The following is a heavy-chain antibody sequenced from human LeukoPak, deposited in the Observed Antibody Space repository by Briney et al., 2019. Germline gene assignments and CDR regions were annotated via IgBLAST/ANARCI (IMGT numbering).Heavy chain of an antibody. CDR3: TMGCRGTYYDPASY. CDR2: IHPADSDT. Sequence: GESLKISCKGAGYTFTINGIGWVRQMPGKDLEWMAIIHPADSDTRYSPSFQGQVSISVDKSISTAYLQWSSLKASDTAMYYCTMGCRGTYYDPASYWSQGILIIVSS. J-gene: IGHJ4*02. D-gene: IGHD1-26*01. V-gene: IGHV5-51*01. CDR1: GYTFTING.